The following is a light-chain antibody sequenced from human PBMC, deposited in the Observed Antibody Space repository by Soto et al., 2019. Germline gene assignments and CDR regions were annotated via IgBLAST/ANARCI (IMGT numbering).Light chain of an antibody. V-gene: IGKV3-15*01. J-gene: IGKJ1*01. CDR1: QSVNSD. CDR2: GAS. Sequence: ETVMTQSPATLSVSPGERATPSCRASQSVNSDLAWYQKKPGQAPRLLIYGASTRATGIPARFSGGGSGTEFTLTISSLQSEDFAVYYCQQNNNWPRTFGKGTKV. CDR3: QQNNNWPRT.